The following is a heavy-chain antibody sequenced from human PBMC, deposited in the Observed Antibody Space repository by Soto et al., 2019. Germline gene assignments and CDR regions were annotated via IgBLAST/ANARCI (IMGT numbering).Heavy chain of an antibody. V-gene: IGHV4-30-4*01. CDR2: IYYSGST. CDR3: ARGNTPVDY. CDR1: GGSISSADYY. D-gene: IGHD2-2*02. J-gene: IGHJ4*02. Sequence: SETLSLTCTVSGGSISSADYYWSWIRQPPGKGLEWIGYIYYSGSTYYNPSLKSRVTISVDTSKNQFSLKLSSVTAADTAVYYYARGNTPVDYWGQGTLVTVSS.